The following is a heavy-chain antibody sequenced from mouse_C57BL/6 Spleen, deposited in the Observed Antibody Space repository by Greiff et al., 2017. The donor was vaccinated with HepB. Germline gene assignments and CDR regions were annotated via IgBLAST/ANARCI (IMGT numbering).Heavy chain of an antibody. CDR3: GIYYYGSSYAMDY. D-gene: IGHD1-1*01. J-gene: IGHJ4*01. CDR1: GYAFSSSW. V-gene: IGHV1-82*01. CDR2: IYPGDGDT. Sequence: VQLQQSGPELVKPGASVKISCKASGYAFSSSWMNWVKQRPGKGLEWIGRIYPGDGDTNYNGKFKGKATLTADKSSSTAYMQLSSLTSEDSAVYFCGIYYYGSSYAMDYWGQGTSATVSS.